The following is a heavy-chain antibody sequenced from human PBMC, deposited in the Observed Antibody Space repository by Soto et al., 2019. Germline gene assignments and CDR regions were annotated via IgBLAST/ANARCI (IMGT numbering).Heavy chain of an antibody. V-gene: IGHV3-73*02. CDR3: TSQGYSYGFVY. Sequence: EVQLVESGGGLVQPGGSLKLSCAASGFTFSGSAMHWVRQASGKGLEWVGRIRSKANSYATAYVASVKGRFNISRDDSKNTAYLQMNSLKTEDTAVYYCTSQGYSYGFVYWGQGTLVTVSS. CDR1: GFTFSGSA. CDR2: IRSKANSYAT. D-gene: IGHD5-18*01. J-gene: IGHJ4*02.